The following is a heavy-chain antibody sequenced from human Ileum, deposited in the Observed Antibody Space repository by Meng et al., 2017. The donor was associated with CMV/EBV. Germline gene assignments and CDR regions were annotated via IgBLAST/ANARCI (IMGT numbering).Heavy chain of an antibody. CDR1: GFTFSSYG. Sequence: GGSLRLSCAASGFTFSSYGMHWVRQAPGKGLEWVAFIRNDGSDKSYSNSVRGRFTSSRDNSKNTLCLQMNSLRAEDTAVYYCVQGACSTTTCLLWGQGTLVTVSS. D-gene: IGHD2-2*01. V-gene: IGHV3-30*02. CDR3: VQGACSTTTCLL. J-gene: IGHJ4*02. CDR2: IRNDGSDK.